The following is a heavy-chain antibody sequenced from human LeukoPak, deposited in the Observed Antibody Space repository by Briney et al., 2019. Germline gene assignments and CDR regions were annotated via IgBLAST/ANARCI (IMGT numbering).Heavy chain of an antibody. CDR2: IRHSGVDS. D-gene: IGHD3-22*01. V-gene: IGHV3-23*01. CDR1: RFSFSDYT. J-gene: IGHJ3*02. CDR3: AKDLDSSGNFWGTDAFDI. Sequence: GGSLRLSCAASRFSFSDYTMSWVRQLPGKGLEWVSGIRHSGVDSSYADSVKGRFTISRDNSKNTLYLQMNSLRAEDTAVYYCAKDLDSSGNFWGTDAFDIWGQGTMVTVSS.